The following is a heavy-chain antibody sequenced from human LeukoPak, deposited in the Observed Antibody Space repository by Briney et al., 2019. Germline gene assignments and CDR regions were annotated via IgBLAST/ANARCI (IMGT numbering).Heavy chain of an antibody. CDR1: GFTFSSYS. Sequence: PGGSLRLSCAASGFTFSSYSMNWVRQAPGKGLEWVSYISSSSSTIYYADSVKGRFTISRDNAKNSLYLQMNSLRDEDTAVYYCARDNVLRYFDWLLGLDYWGQGTLVTVSS. CDR2: ISSSSSTI. J-gene: IGHJ4*02. V-gene: IGHV3-48*02. CDR3: ARDNVLRYFDWLLGLDY. D-gene: IGHD3-9*01.